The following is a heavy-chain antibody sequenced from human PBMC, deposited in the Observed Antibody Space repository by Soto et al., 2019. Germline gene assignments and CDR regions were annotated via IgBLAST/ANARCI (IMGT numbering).Heavy chain of an antibody. CDR2: INTDGSVA. D-gene: IGHD5-12*01. V-gene: IGHV3-74*03. J-gene: IGHJ4*02. CDR1: GLTFRSYW. CDR3: ARLKRDGYNYLPLYY. Sequence: GGSLRLSCAASGLTFRSYWRQWVRQAPGKGLVWVSRINTDGSVAMYVDSVKGRFTISRDNAKNTLFLHMNSLRAEDTAVYYWARLKRDGYNYLPLYYRGQGTRVTLSS.